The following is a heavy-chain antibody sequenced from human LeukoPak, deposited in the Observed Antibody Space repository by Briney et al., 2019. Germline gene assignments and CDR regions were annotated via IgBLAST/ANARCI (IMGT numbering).Heavy chain of an antibody. V-gene: IGHV4-59*11. CDR3: ARGYSSGYYDYFDY. CDR1: GGSISSHY. J-gene: IGHJ4*02. CDR2: IYYSGST. D-gene: IGHD3-22*01. Sequence: SETLSLTCTVSGGSISSHYWSWIRQPPGKGQEWIGYIYYSGSTNYNPSLKSRVTISVDTSKNQFSLKLRSVTAADTAVYYCARGYSSGYYDYFDYGGQGTLVTVSS.